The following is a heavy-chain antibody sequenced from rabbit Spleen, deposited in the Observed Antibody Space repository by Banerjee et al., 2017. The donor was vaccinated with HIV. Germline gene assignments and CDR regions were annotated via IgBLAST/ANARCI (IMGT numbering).Heavy chain of an antibody. V-gene: IGHV1S45*01. D-gene: IGHD6-1*01. Sequence: QEQLVESGGDLVKPGASLTLTCTASGFFVSSGYDMCWVRQAPGKGLEWIACIDDDRSASTYYASWATGRFTISKTSSTTVTLQMTSLTAADTATYFCARDPYASTYRYYFDLWGQGTLVTVS. CDR1: GFFVSSGYD. J-gene: IGHJ4*01. CDR2: IDDDRSAST. CDR3: ARDPYASTYRYYFDL.